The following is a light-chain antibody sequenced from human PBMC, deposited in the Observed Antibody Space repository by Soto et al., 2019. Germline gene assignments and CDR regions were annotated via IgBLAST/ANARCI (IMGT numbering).Light chain of an antibody. J-gene: IGKJ4*01. CDR3: QQYNSYSPLT. Sequence: DIQMTQSPSTLSASVGDRVTITCRASQSISSWLAWYQKKPGKAPKLLIYKASTLESEVPSRFSGSGSGTEFTLTISSLQPDDFATYYCQQYNSYSPLTFGGGTKVEIK. CDR1: QSISSW. CDR2: KAS. V-gene: IGKV1-5*03.